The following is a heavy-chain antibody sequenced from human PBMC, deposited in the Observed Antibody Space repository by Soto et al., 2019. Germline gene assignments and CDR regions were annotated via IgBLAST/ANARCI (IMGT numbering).Heavy chain of an antibody. D-gene: IGHD1-7*01. J-gene: IGHJ4*02. CDR1: GFTFGSYA. CDR2: ISPSGEIT. Sequence: PGGSLRLSCAASGFTFGSYAMSWVRQAPGKGLEWVSAISPSGEITIYADPVKGRFTISRDNSKNTLFLQLNSLRDEDTAIYYCAKRCGAGETRYFDYWGQGTQVPVSS. V-gene: IGHV3-23*01. CDR3: AKRCGAGETRYFDY.